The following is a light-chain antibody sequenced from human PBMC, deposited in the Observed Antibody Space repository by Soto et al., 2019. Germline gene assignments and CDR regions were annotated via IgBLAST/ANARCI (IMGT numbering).Light chain of an antibody. CDR3: KQYNSYPWT. Sequence: DIQMTQSPSTLSASVGDRVTITCRASQSISSWLAWYQQKPGKAPKLLIYDASSLESGVPSRFSGSGSGTEFTLTISSLQPDDFATYYCKQYNSYPWTFGQGTKVEIE. V-gene: IGKV1-5*01. J-gene: IGKJ1*01. CDR2: DAS. CDR1: QSISSW.